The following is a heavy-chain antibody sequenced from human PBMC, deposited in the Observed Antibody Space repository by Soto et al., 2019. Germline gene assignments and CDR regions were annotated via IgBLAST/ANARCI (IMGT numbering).Heavy chain of an antibody. V-gene: IGHV4-30-4*01. CDR1: GASINSDDYY. D-gene: IGHD4-17*01. CDR2: ISHSGNT. CDR3: ARASTVTTGAKFDS. Sequence: SETLSLTCTVSGASINSDDYYWSWIRQPPGKGLEWIGYISHSGNTYYSPSLQSRVAISVDTSRNQFSLRLNSVTAADTAVYYCARASTVTTGAKFDSWGRGALVTVSS. J-gene: IGHJ4*02.